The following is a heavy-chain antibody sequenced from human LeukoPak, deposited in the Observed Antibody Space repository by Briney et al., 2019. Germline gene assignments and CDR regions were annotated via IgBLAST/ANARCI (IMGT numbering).Heavy chain of an antibody. CDR2: INPSGGST. J-gene: IGHJ4*02. CDR3: ARDVRGSGYDLGYYFDY. Sequence: GASVKVFCKASGYTFTSYYMHWVRQAPGQGLEWMGIINPSGGSTSYAQKFQGRVTMTRDTSTSTVYMELSSLRSEDTAVYYCARDVRGSGYDLGYYFDYWGQGTLVTVSS. CDR1: GYTFTSYY. V-gene: IGHV1-46*01. D-gene: IGHD5-12*01.